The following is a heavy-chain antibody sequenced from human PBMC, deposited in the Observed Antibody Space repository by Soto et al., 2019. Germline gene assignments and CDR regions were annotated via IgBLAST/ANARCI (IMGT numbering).Heavy chain of an antibody. J-gene: IGHJ6*02. CDR1: GFTFSSYA. D-gene: IGHD1-26*01. V-gene: IGHV3-23*01. Sequence: EVQLLESGGGLVQPGGSLRLSCAASGFTFSSYAMSWVRQAPGKGLEWVSAISGSGGSTYYADSVKGRFTISRDNSKNTLYLQMNSLRAEDTAVYYCAKVAGEWELLSYCGMDVWGQGTTVTVSS. CDR3: AKVAGEWELLSYCGMDV. CDR2: ISGSGGST.